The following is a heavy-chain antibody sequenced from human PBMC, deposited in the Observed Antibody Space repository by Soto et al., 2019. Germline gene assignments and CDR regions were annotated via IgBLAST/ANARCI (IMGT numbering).Heavy chain of an antibody. CDR3: ASQRDLGDYDY. J-gene: IGHJ4*02. CDR1: GFSLSTYS. V-gene: IGHV3-21*01. CDR2: IGRRSDI. Sequence: WGSLRLSCEASGFSLSTYSMHWVRQAPGKGLEWVSSIGRRSDIYYADSVKGRFTISRDNAKNSVSLQMNSLRDEDTAVYYCASQRDLGDYDYWGQGILVTVSS. D-gene: IGHD4-17*01.